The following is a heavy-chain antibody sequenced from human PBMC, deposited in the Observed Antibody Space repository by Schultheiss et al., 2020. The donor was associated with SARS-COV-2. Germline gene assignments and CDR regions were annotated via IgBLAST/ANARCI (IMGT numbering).Heavy chain of an antibody. CDR1: GFSLSNARMG. V-gene: IGHV2-70*01. D-gene: IGHD1-14*01. CDR2: IYWDDDK. J-gene: IGHJ6*02. CDR3: ARIPEVYYGMDV. Sequence: SGPTLVKPTETLTLTCTVSGFSLSNARMGVSWIRQPPGKALEWLALIYWDDDKRYSPSLKTRLTISKDTSKNQVVLTMTNMDPLDTATYYCARIPEVYYGMDVWGQGTTVTVSS.